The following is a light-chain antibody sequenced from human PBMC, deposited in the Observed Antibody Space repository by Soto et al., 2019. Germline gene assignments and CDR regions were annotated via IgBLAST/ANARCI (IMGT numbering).Light chain of an antibody. CDR3: QPYDSSLSGSV. CDR1: SSNIGAGYD. CDR2: GNN. J-gene: IGLJ2*01. V-gene: IGLV1-40*01. Sequence: QSVLTQPPSVSGAPGQRVTISCTGSSSNIGAGYDVHWYQQLPGTAPKLLIYGNNNRPSGVPDRFSGSKSGTSASLAITGLXXXXXXXYYCQPYDSSLSGSVSGGGTKL.